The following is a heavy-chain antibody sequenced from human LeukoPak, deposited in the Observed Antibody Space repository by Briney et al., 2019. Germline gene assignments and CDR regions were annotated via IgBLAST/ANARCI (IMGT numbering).Heavy chain of an antibody. CDR2: IYHSGST. V-gene: IGHV4-61*01. Sequence: SSETLSLTCTVSGGSVSSGRYYWSWIRQPPGKGLEWIGYIYHSGSTYYNPSLKSRVTISVDTSKNQFSLKLSSVTAADTAVYYCATDGGYYFDYWGQGTLVTVSS. D-gene: IGHD2-15*01. CDR1: GGSVSSGRYY. J-gene: IGHJ4*02. CDR3: ATDGGYYFDY.